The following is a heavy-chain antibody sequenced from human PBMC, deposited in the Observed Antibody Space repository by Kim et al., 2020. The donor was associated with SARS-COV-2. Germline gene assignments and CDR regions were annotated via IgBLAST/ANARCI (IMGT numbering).Heavy chain of an antibody. CDR3: ARGGGITGTNWFDP. V-gene: IGHV4-31*03. CDR1: GGSISSGGYY. Sequence: SETLSLTCTVSGGSISSGGYYWSWIRQHPGKGLEWIGYIYYSGSTYYNPSLKSRVTISVDTSKNQFSLKLSSVTAADTAVYYCARGGGITGTNWFDPWGQGTLVTVSS. CDR2: IYYSGST. J-gene: IGHJ5*02. D-gene: IGHD1-20*01.